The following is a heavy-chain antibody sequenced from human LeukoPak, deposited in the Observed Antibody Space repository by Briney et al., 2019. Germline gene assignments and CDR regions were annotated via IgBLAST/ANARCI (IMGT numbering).Heavy chain of an antibody. CDR1: GGSISNYF. V-gene: IGHV4-59*12. Sequence: SETLSLTCTVSGGSISNYFWSWIRQAPGKGLEYIGFIYYSGNTNYNPSFKSRVTISVDTSKKQFSLKLSSVTAADTAVYYCARDRGMGIAAAGLDYWGQGTLVTVSS. CDR2: IYYSGNT. J-gene: IGHJ4*02. CDR3: ARDRGMGIAAAGLDY. D-gene: IGHD6-13*01.